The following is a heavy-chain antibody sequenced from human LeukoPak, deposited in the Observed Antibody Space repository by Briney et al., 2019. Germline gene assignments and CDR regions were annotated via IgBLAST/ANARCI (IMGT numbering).Heavy chain of an antibody. J-gene: IGHJ4*02. CDR1: GFTFSSYG. D-gene: IGHD5-12*01. V-gene: IGHV3-7*01. CDR3: ASAPRNGYDLGGYYFDY. Sequence: GGSLRLSCAASGFTFSSYGMHWVRQAPGKGLEWVANIKQDGSEKYYVDSVKGRFTISRDNAKNSLYLQMNSLRAEDTAVYYCASAPRNGYDLGGYYFDYWGQGTLVTVSS. CDR2: IKQDGSEK.